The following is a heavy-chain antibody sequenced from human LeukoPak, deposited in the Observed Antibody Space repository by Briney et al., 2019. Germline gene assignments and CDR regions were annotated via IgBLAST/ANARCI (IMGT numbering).Heavy chain of an antibody. Sequence: GGSLRLSCAASGFTFNNAWMSWVRQAPGKGLEWVSIIYSGGSTFYADSVRGRFTISRDNSKNTLYLQMNSLRAEDTAVYYCARGRHYYESSDYYYEGDGFDVWGQGTMVTVSS. CDR2: IYSGGST. CDR1: GFTFNNAW. V-gene: IGHV3-53*01. D-gene: IGHD3-22*01. CDR3: ARGRHYYESSDYYYEGDGFDV. J-gene: IGHJ3*01.